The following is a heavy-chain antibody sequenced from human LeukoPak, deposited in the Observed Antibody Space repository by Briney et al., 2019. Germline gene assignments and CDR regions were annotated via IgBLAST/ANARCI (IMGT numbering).Heavy chain of an antibody. D-gene: IGHD6-6*01. CDR2: INPNSGGT. Sequence: ASVKVSCKASGYTFTGYYMHWVRQAPGQGLEWMGWINPNSGGTNYAQKLQGRVTMTRDTSISTAYMELSRLRADDTDVYYCGRDVGRIAARVRNWLDPWGQGTLVTVSS. CDR1: GYTFTGYY. V-gene: IGHV1-2*02. J-gene: IGHJ5*02. CDR3: GRDVGRIAARVRNWLDP.